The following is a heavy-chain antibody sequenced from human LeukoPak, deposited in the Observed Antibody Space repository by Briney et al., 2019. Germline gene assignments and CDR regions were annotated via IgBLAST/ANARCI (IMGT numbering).Heavy chain of an antibody. CDR1: GYSFTSYW. J-gene: IGHJ4*02. CDR3: ASISQNYYGSGSYFQRADFDY. D-gene: IGHD3-10*01. CDR2: IDPSDSYT. Sequence: GESLKISCKGSGYSFTSYWISWVRQMPGKGLEWMGRIDPSDSYTNYSPSFQGHVTISADKSISTAYLQWSSLKASDTAMYYCASISQNYYGSGSYFQRADFDYWGQGTLVTVSS. V-gene: IGHV5-10-1*01.